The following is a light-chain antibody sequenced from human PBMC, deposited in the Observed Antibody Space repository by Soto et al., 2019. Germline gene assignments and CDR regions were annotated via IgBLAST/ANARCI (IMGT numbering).Light chain of an antibody. CDR3: LQSNSYPWT. CDR1: QGIRTY. J-gene: IGKJ1*01. V-gene: IGKV1-17*03. CDR2: SAS. Sequence: DIQMTQSPSAMSASVGDRVTITCRASQGIRTYLAWFQQKPGKVPKRMIFSASSVKSGVPSRFSGSGSGTEFTLTISSLQPEDVATYYCLQSNSYPWTFGQGTKVQI.